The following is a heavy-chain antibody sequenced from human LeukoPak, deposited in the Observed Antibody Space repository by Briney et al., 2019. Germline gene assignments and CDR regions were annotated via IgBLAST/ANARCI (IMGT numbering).Heavy chain of an antibody. D-gene: IGHD5-18*01. CDR1: GESFSGYF. CDR2: SNHFGST. CDR3: ARGRLQLWSFPLPYNHYAIDV. J-gene: IGHJ6*02. Sequence: KPSETLSLTCAVSGESFSGYFWTWIRQPPGKGLEWIGESNHFGSTDYNPSLKSRVTISVDTSKKQFPLNVRSVTDADTAVYFCARGRLQLWSFPLPYNHYAIDVWGQGTTVTVSS. V-gene: IGHV4-34*01.